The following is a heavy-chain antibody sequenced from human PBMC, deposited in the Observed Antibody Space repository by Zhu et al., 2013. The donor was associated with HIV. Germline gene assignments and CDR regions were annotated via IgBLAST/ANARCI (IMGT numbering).Heavy chain of an antibody. CDR3: ARGRYDFWSGTFDAFDI. J-gene: IGHJ3*02. CDR1: GGTFSSYA. D-gene: IGHD3-3*01. Sequence: QVQLVQSGAEVKKPGASVKVSCKASGGTFSSYAISWVRQAPGQGLEWMGGIIPIFGTANYAQKFQGRVTITADKSTSTAYMELSSLRSEDTAVYYCARGRYDFWSGTFDAFDIWGQGTMVTVSS. CDR2: IIPIFGTA. V-gene: IGHV1-69*06.